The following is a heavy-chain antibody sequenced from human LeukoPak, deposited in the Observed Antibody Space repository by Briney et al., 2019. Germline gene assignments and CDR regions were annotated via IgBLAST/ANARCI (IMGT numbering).Heavy chain of an antibody. J-gene: IGHJ6*02. CDR1: GGSISSYF. CDR3: ARGQNYGSGSYRNYYYYYYGMDV. D-gene: IGHD3-10*01. CDR2: IDYSGST. Sequence: PETLSLTCTVSGGSISSYFWSWIRQPPGKGLEWIGYIDYSGSTDYDPSLNSRVTISVDTSKNQFSLKLSSVTAADTAVYYCARGQNYGSGSYRNYYYYYYGMDVWGQGTTVTVSS. V-gene: IGHV4-59*12.